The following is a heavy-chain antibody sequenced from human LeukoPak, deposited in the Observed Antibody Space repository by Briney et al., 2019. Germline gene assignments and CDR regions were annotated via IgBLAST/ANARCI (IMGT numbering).Heavy chain of an antibody. V-gene: IGHV1-69*13. CDR1: GGTFSSYS. CDR3: ARDFVGYNEYYLDY. J-gene: IGHJ4*02. CDR2: IPIFGTA. D-gene: IGHD5-24*01. Sequence: GASVKVSCKASGGTFSSYSFSWVRQAPGQGLEWMGAIPIFGTANYAQKFQDRVTFTADESTNTAYMELSSLRSEDSAVYYCARDFVGYNEYYLDYWGQGILVAVSS.